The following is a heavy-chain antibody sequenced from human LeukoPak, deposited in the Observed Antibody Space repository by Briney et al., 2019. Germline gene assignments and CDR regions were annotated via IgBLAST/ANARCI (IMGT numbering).Heavy chain of an antibody. V-gene: IGHV3-7*01. CDR1: GFTFSSYW. CDR3: ARGPGDFDASDI. D-gene: IGHD1-14*01. J-gene: IGHJ3*02. Sequence: PGGSLRLSCAASGFTFSSYWMNWARQAPGKGLEWVASINHNGNVNYYVDSVKGRFTISRDNAQKSLWLQMNSLRVEDTAVYYCARGPGDFDASDIWGQGTMVTVSS. CDR2: INHNGNVN.